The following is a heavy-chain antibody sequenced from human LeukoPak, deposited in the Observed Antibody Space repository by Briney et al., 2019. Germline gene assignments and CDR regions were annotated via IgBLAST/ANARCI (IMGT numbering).Heavy chain of an antibody. Sequence: SETLSLTCTVSGGSISSYYWSWIRQPPGKGLEWIGYIYYSGSTNYNPSLKSRVTISVDTSKNQFSLKLSSVTAADTAVYYCARDRYGSGSSSSYFDYWGQGTLVTVSS. CDR1: GGSISSYY. D-gene: IGHD3-10*01. V-gene: IGHV4-59*12. J-gene: IGHJ4*02. CDR2: IYYSGST. CDR3: ARDRYGSGSSSSYFDY.